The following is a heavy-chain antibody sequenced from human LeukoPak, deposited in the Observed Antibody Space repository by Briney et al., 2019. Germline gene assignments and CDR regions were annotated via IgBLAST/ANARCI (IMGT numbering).Heavy chain of an antibody. D-gene: IGHD6-19*01. Sequence: PGGSLRLSCAASGFTFSNYWMHWVRQVPGKGLVCVSRINIDGTSTSYADSVKGRFTISRDNAKNSLYLQMNSLRAEDTAVYYCARVDSSGWYGGVAFDIWGQATMVTVSS. CDR3: ARVDSSGWYGGVAFDI. J-gene: IGHJ3*02. CDR2: INIDGTST. V-gene: IGHV3-74*01. CDR1: GFTFSNYW.